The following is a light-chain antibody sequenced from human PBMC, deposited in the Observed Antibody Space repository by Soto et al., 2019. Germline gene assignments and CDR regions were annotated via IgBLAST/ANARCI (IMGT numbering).Light chain of an antibody. V-gene: IGKV1-39*01. CDR1: QNINTY. Sequence: DILMAQSPSSLSASVGDRVTITCRASQNINTYLKWYQQKPGRAPNLLISGASVWLSGVPSRFSGSGSGTEFTLTVSSLPAEDFATYYCQQTYNTPRTFGQGTKVEAK. CDR2: GAS. J-gene: IGKJ1*01. CDR3: QQTYNTPRT.